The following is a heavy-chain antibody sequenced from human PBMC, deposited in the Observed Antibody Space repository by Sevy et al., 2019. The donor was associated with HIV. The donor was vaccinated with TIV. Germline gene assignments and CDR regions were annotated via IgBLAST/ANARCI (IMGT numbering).Heavy chain of an antibody. V-gene: IGHV3-74*01. Sequence: GGSLRLSCAASGFTFSSYWMHWVRQAPGKGLVWVSRINSDGSSTSYADSVKGRFTISRDNAKNTLYVQMNSLRAEDTTAYYCARATARVATSPIFLWGMDVWGQGTTVTVSS. CDR1: GFTFSSYW. CDR3: ARATARVATSPIFLWGMDV. J-gene: IGHJ6*02. D-gene: IGHD3-3*01. CDR2: INSDGSST.